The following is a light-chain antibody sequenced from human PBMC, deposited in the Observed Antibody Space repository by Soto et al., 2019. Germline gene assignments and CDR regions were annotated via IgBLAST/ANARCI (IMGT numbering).Light chain of an antibody. CDR3: QQANSFPWT. CDR2: AAS. V-gene: IGKV1-12*01. Sequence: DIQMTQSPSSVSASVGDRVTITCRASQGIASWLAWYQHKPGRAPQLLIYAASSLQSGVPSRFSGSGSGTDFTLIISSRQPEDFGTYYCQQANSFPWTFGQGTKVEIK. CDR1: QGIASW. J-gene: IGKJ1*01.